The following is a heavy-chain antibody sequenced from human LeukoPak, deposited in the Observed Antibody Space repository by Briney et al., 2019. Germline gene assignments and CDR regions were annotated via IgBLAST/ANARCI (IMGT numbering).Heavy chain of an antibody. D-gene: IGHD2-15*01. V-gene: IGHV4-34*01. CDR2: INHSGST. Sequence: PSETLSLTCAVYGGSFSGYYWSWICQPPGKGLEWIGEINHSGSTNYNPSLKSRVTISVDTSKNQFSLKLSSVTAADTAVYYCARGQFCSGGSCYLGPWGQGTLVTVSS. J-gene: IGHJ5*02. CDR3: ARGQFCSGGSCYLGP. CDR1: GGSFSGYY.